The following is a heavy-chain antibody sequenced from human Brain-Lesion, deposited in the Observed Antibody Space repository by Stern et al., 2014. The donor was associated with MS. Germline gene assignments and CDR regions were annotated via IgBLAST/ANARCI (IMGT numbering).Heavy chain of an antibody. CDR3: ARGSREVLLPRFYFDY. CDR2: IYHSGST. D-gene: IGHD3-3*01. Sequence: VQLEESGPGLVKPSQTLSLTCTVSGGSISSGNYYWSWIRQHPGKGLEWIGSIYHSGSTYYNTPLKSRVTTSIDTSKNQFSLKLTSVTAADTAVYYCARGSREVLLPRFYFDYWGQGTLVTVSS. J-gene: IGHJ4*02. CDR1: GGSISSGNYY. V-gene: IGHV4-31*03.